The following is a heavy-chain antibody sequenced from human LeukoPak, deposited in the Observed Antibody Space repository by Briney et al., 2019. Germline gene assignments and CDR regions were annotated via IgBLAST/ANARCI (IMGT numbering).Heavy chain of an antibody. CDR1: GGSISSRDYY. CDR3: ARVFQVGTTTKFDS. Sequence: SQTLSLTCTVSGGSISSRDYYWSWIRQPPGKGLEWIGYIFYSGSTYYNPSLKSRVTISVDTSKNKFSLKVISVTAADSAVYYCARVFQVGTTTKFDSWGQGTLVTVSS. CDR2: IFYSGST. V-gene: IGHV4-30-4*08. D-gene: IGHD1-26*01. J-gene: IGHJ4*02.